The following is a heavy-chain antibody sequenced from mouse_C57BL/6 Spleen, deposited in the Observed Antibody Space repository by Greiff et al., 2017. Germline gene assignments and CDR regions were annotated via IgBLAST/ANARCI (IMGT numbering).Heavy chain of an antibody. D-gene: IGHD2-5*01. Sequence: QVQLQQPGTELVKPGASVKLSCKASGYTFTSYWMHWVKQRPGQGLEWIGNINPSNGGTNYNEKFKSKATLTVDKSSSTAYMQLSSLTSEDSAVYYCARERAYYSNYEAMDYWGQGTSVTVSS. J-gene: IGHJ4*01. V-gene: IGHV1-53*01. CDR2: INPSNGGT. CDR3: ARERAYYSNYEAMDY. CDR1: GYTFTSYW.